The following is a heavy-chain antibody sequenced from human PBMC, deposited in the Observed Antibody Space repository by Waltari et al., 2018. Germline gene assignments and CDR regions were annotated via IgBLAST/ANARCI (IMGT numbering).Heavy chain of an antibody. D-gene: IGHD6-13*01. CDR1: GFTVSSNY. J-gene: IGHJ2*01. CDR2: IYSRGST. Sequence: EVQLVETGGGLIQPGGSLRLSCAASGFTVSSNYMSWVRQATGKGLEGVSVIYSRGSTYYAYSVKGRFTISRDNSKNTLYLQMNSLRAEDTAVYYCARENSSSWFVYFDLWGRGTLVTVSS. CDR3: ARENSSSWFVYFDL. V-gene: IGHV3-53*02.